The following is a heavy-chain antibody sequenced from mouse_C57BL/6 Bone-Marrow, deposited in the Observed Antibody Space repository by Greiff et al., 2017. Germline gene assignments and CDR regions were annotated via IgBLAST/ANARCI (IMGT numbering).Heavy chain of an antibody. CDR1: GYTFTDYN. Sequence: VHVKQSGPELVKPGASVKIPCKASGYTFTDYNMDWVKQSHGKSLEWIGDINPNNGGTIYKQKFKGKATLTVDKASSKAYMELRSLTSEDSAVYYCASVTMVTWGDAMDYWGQGTSVTVSS. D-gene: IGHD2-2*01. CDR3: ASVTMVTWGDAMDY. CDR2: INPNNGGT. V-gene: IGHV1-18*01. J-gene: IGHJ4*01.